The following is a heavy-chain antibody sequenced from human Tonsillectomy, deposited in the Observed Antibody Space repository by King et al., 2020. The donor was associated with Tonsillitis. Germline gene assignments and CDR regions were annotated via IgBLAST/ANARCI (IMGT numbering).Heavy chain of an antibody. J-gene: IGHJ2*01. V-gene: IGHV3-72*01. CDR3: ARVSGMGAWHLDL. Sequence: VQLVESGGGLVQPEGSLRLSCVASGFTFSDHYMDWVRQAPGKGLEWVGRTRNKANSYTTEYAASVKGRFTISRDDSKTSVFLQMNSLKTEDTAVYYCARVSGMGAWHLDLWGRGSLVTVSS. CDR2: TRNKANSYTT. CDR1: GFTFSDHY. D-gene: IGHD4/OR15-4a*01.